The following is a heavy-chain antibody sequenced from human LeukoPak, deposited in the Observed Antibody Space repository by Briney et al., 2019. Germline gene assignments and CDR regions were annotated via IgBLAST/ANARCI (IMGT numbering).Heavy chain of an antibody. D-gene: IGHD2/OR15-2a*01. Sequence: GGSLRLSCAASGFTFSNYWMHWVRQAPGKGLVWVSRINSDGSTTNYADSVKGRFTISRDNAKNTLFLQMNSLRAEDTAVYYCASLQNVPSYYYYYVMDVWGQGTTVTVSS. CDR2: INSDGSTT. CDR3: ASLQNVPSYYYYYVMDV. V-gene: IGHV3-74*01. J-gene: IGHJ6*02. CDR1: GFTFSNYW.